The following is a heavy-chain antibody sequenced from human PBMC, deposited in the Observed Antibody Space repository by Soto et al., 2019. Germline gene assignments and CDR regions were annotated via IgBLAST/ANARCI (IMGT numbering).Heavy chain of an antibody. D-gene: IGHD3-22*01. J-gene: IGHJ5*02. Sequence: SCPTLVNPTQTLTLTCTFSGFSLSTSGVGVGWIRQPPGKALEWLALIYWNDDKRYGPSLKSRLTITKDTSKNQVVLTMTNMDPVDTATYYCAHRVTYYYDSSGYYWFDPWGQGTLVTVSS. V-gene: IGHV2-5*01. CDR1: GFSLSTSGVG. CDR2: IYWNDDK. CDR3: AHRVTYYYDSSGYYWFDP.